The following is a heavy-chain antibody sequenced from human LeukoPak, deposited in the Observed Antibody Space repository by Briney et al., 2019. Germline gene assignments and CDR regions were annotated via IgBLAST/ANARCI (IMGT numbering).Heavy chain of an antibody. Sequence: GGSLRLSCTASGLTFSSYAKSWVRQAPGKGLEWVSYISSSGSTIYYADSVKGRFTISRDNAKNSLYLQMNSLRAEDTAVYYCATTYLYYDFWSGYYSHDYYYYYMDVWGKGTTVTVSS. CDR2: ISSSGSTI. CDR3: ATTYLYYDFWSGYYSHDYYYYYMDV. D-gene: IGHD3-3*01. CDR1: GLTFSSYA. J-gene: IGHJ6*03. V-gene: IGHV3-48*04.